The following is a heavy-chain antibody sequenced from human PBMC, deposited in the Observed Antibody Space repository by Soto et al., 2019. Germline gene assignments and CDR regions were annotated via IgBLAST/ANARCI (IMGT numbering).Heavy chain of an antibody. Sequence: QVQLQESGPGLVESSGTLSLTCAVYGGTIRSDHWWTWVRQSPGKGLEWIGEMSLNGDITYSPSLQSRVIVSIDMSRNHLSLRLTSVTAADTAVYYCATRDTRTGGPVWGPGIMVGVSS. CDR3: ATRDTRTGGPV. J-gene: IGHJ6*01. V-gene: IGHV4-4*02. CDR1: GGTIRSDHW. D-gene: IGHD2-8*02. CDR2: MSLNGDI.